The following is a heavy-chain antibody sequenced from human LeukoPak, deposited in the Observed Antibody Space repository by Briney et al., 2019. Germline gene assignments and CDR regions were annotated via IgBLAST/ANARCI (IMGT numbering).Heavy chain of an antibody. J-gene: IGHJ5*02. Sequence: PSETLSLTCTVSGGSISNGGYYWSWIRQHPGKGLEWIGYIYYSGSTYYNPSLKSRVTISVDTSKNQFSLKLSSVTAADTAVYYCARRGSGSYDGRFDPWGQGTLVTVSS. CDR2: IYYSGST. CDR1: GGSISNGGYY. CDR3: ARRGSGSYDGRFDP. D-gene: IGHD3-10*01. V-gene: IGHV4-31*03.